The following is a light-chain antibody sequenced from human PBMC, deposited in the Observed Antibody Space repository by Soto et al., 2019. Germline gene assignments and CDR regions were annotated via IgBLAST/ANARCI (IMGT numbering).Light chain of an antibody. V-gene: IGLV2-8*01. J-gene: IGLJ2*01. Sequence: QSVLTQPPSASGSAGHSVTIPCTGTGIDVDDYNFVSWYQHLPGKVPKLLIFEVNKRPSGVPDRFSGSKSGTTASLTVSGLQADDEADYYCSTCAVSPEIFGGGTKLTVL. CDR1: GIDVDDYNF. CDR2: EVN. CDR3: STCAVSPEI.